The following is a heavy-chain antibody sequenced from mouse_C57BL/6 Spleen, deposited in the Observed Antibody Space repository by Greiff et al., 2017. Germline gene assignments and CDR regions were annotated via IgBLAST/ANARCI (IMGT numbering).Heavy chain of an antibody. V-gene: IGHV1-4*01. CDR1: GYTFTSYT. D-gene: IGHD3-2*02. CDR3: GDGSSGYVDY. Sequence: QVQLQQSGAELARPGASVKMSCKASGYTFTSYTMHWVKQRPGQGLEWIGYINPSSGYTKYNQKFKDKATLTPAKSSSTAYMQLSSLTSEDSSVYYCGDGSSGYVDYWGQGTTLTVSS. CDR2: INPSSGYT. J-gene: IGHJ2*01.